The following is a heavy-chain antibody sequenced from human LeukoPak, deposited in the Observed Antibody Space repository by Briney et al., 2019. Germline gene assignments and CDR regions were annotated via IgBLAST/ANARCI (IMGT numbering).Heavy chain of an antibody. CDR3: ARAGGLVVAGTFDP. CDR1: GGSISSYY. J-gene: IGHJ5*02. CDR2: IYYSGST. D-gene: IGHD6-19*01. V-gene: IGHV4-59*01. Sequence: SETLSLTCSVSGGSISSYYWSWIRQPPGKGLERIGYIYYSGSTNYNPSLKSRVTISVDTSKNQFSLKLSSVTAADTAVYYCARAGGLVVAGTFDPWGQGTLVTVSS.